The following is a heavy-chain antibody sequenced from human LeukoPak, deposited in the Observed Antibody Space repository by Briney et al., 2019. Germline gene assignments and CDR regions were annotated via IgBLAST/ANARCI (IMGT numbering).Heavy chain of an antibody. J-gene: IGHJ6*03. D-gene: IGHD3-3*01. CDR1: GFTFSTYA. CDR3: ANRFLERSILVYYMDV. Sequence: GGSLRLSCAASGFTFSTYAMNWVRQAPGKGLEWVSVISGSGGSTYYADSVKGRFIISRDNSKNTLYLQMNSLRAEDTAVYYCANRFLERSILVYYMDVWGKGTTVTVSS. CDR2: ISGSGGST. V-gene: IGHV3-23*01.